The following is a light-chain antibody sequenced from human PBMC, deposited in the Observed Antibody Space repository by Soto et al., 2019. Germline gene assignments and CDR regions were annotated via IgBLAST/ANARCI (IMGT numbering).Light chain of an antibody. CDR2: GAS. CDR3: QQYASSPLT. CDR1: QTVGRNY. J-gene: IGKJ4*01. Sequence: EIVLTQSPGTLSLSPGERATLSCRASQTVGRNYLAWYQQKPGQTPRLLIHGASNRATCIPDRISGSGSETDFTLIISRLEPEDFAVYYCQQYASSPLTFGGGTKVEIK. V-gene: IGKV3-20*01.